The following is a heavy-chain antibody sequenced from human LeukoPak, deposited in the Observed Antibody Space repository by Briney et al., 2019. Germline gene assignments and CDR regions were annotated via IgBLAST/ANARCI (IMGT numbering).Heavy chain of an antibody. CDR1: GFTFDDYA. V-gene: IGHV3-9*01. CDR3: AKDIGPRHSTKRPHGADPY. J-gene: IGHJ4*02. Sequence: GGSLRLSCAASGFTFDDYAMHWVRQAPGKGLEWVSGISWNSGSIGYADSVKGRFTISGDNAKNSLYLQMNSLRAEDTALYYCAKDIGPRHSTKRPHGADPYWGQGTLVTVSS. D-gene: IGHD1-26*01. CDR2: ISWNSGSI.